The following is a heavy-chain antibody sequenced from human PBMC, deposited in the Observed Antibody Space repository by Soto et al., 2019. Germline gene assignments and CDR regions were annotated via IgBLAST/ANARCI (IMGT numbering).Heavy chain of an antibody. CDR3: AHRRGDLLPGHYYLDY. CDR1: GFSLNTRGVG. J-gene: IGHJ4*02. CDR2: ISWDGEK. V-gene: IGHV2-5*02. Sequence: QITLKESGPTLVKPTQTLTLTCTFSGFSLNTRGVGVGWIRQPPGKALEWLALISWDGEKRYSPSLKSRLTIPNETSENQVVLTLTNMDPVDTATYYCAHRRGDLLPGHYYLDYWGQGTLVTVSS. D-gene: IGHD3-9*01.